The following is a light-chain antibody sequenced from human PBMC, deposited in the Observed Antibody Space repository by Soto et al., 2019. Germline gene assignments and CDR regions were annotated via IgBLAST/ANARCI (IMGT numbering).Light chain of an antibody. Sequence: DIQMTQSPSTLSASVGDRVTITCRASQSISSWLAWYQQKPGKAPKLLIYAASTLQSGVPSRFSGSGSGTDFTLTISSLQPEDFATYYCQQYGAFGQGTKVDIK. J-gene: IGKJ1*01. CDR1: QSISSW. CDR2: AAS. CDR3: QQYGA. V-gene: IGKV1-5*01.